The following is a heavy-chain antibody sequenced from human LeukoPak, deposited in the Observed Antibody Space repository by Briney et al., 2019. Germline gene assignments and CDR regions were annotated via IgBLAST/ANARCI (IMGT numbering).Heavy chain of an antibody. V-gene: IGHV1-2*04. D-gene: IGHD1-1*01. Sequence: EASVKVSCKASGYTFTGYYMHWVRQAPGQGLEWMGWINPNSGGTNYAQKFQGWVTMTRDTSISTAYMELSRLRSDDTAVYYCARASGGTTRGPFDYWGQGTLVTVSS. J-gene: IGHJ4*02. CDR2: INPNSGGT. CDR1: GYTFTGYY. CDR3: ARASGGTTRGPFDY.